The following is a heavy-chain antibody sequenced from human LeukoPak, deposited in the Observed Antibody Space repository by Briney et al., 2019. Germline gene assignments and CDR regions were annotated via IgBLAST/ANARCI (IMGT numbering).Heavy chain of an antibody. D-gene: IGHD6-19*01. CDR3: ARMLAVAGIGLDY. CDR2: IYPRDSDT. CDR1: GYSFTNYW. J-gene: IGHJ4*02. Sequence: GESLKISCKGSGYSFTNYWIGWVRQMPGKGLEWMGIIYPRDSDTKYSPSFQGQVTISVDKSISTAYSHWNSLKASDTAMYYCARMLAVAGIGLDYWGQGTLVTVSS. V-gene: IGHV5-51*01.